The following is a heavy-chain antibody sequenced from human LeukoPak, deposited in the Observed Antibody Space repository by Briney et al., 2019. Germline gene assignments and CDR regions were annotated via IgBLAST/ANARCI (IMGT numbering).Heavy chain of an antibody. Sequence: KHGESLKISCKASGYSFTTYWIGWVRQMPGKGLEWMGIIYPGDSDTRYSPSFQGQVTLSADKSISTAYLQWSSLEASDTAMYYCARRTGGIGLSDYWGQGTLVTVSS. D-gene: IGHD1-14*01. CDR3: ARRTGGIGLSDY. CDR2: IYPGDSDT. V-gene: IGHV5-51*01. J-gene: IGHJ4*02. CDR1: GYSFTTYW.